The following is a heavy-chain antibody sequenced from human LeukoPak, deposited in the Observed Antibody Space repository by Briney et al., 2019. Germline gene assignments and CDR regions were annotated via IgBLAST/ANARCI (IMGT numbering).Heavy chain of an antibody. V-gene: IGHV1-18*01. CDR3: ARDQFYRPYRGEAISFDY. CDR2: ISAYNGNT. CDR1: GYTFTSYG. J-gene: IGHJ4*02. Sequence: GASVKVSRKASGYTFTSYGITWVRQAPGQGLEWMGWISAYNGNTHYAQKLQGRVTMTTDTSTSTAYMDLRSLRSDDTAVYYCARDQFYRPYRGEAISFDYWGQGTLVTVSS. D-gene: IGHD3-10*01.